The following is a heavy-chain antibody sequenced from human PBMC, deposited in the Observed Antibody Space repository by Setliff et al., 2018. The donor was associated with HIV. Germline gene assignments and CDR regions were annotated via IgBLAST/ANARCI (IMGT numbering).Heavy chain of an antibody. D-gene: IGHD3-10*01. V-gene: IGHV4-4*07. Sequence: ETLSLTCTVSGYSIGDYYWNWIRQPAGKGLEWIGRVYASAYSNYNPSLKSRVTMSVDTSQNQFSLKLRSVNAADTAVYYCARDWVTRSNYYGSGSPWYFDFWGRGILVTVSS. CDR3: ARDWVTRSNYYGSGSPWYFDF. J-gene: IGHJ2*01. CDR2: VYASAYS. CDR1: GYSIGDYY.